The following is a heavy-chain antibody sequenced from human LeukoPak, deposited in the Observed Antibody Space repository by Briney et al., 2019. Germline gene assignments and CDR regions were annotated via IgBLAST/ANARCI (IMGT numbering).Heavy chain of an antibody. J-gene: IGHJ4*02. Sequence: GGSLRLSCAASGFTFSSYVMHWVRQAPGKGLEWVAVISYDGSNKYQADSVKGRFTISRDNSKNTLYLQMHSLRADDTAVYYRAKSGYNRFDYWGQGTLVTVSS. CDR3: AKSGYNRFDY. D-gene: IGHD5-24*01. CDR2: ISYDGSNK. V-gene: IGHV3-30*18. CDR1: GFTFSSYV.